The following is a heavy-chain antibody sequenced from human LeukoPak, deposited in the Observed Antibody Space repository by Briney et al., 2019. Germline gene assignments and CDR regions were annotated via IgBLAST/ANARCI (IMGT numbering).Heavy chain of an antibody. J-gene: IGHJ4*02. CDR2: INHSGST. V-gene: IGHV4-34*01. CDR3: ASEYSSSSSRYFDY. CDR1: GGSFSGYY. D-gene: IGHD6-6*01. Sequence: PSETLSLTCALYGGSFSGYYWSWIRQPPGKGLEWIGEINHSGSTNYNPSLKSRVTISVDTSKNQFSLKLSSVTAADTAVYYCASEYSSSSSRYFDYWGQGTLVTVSS.